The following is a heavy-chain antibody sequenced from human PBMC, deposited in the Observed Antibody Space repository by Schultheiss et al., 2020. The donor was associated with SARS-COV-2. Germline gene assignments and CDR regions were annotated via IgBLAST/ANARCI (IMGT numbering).Heavy chain of an antibody. CDR1: GFTFGDYA. CDR2: IRSKAYGGTT. D-gene: IGHD2-21*02. Sequence: GGSLRLSCTASGFTFGDYAMSWVRQAPGKGLEWVGFIRSKAYGGTTEYAASVKGRFTISRDDSKSIAYLQMNSLKTEDTAVYYCTRCGGDCYYKYYFDYWGQGTLVTVSS. V-gene: IGHV3-49*04. CDR3: TRCGGDCYYKYYFDY. J-gene: IGHJ4*02.